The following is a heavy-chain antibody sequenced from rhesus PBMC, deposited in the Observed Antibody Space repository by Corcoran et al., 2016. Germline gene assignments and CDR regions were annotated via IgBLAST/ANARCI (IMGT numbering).Heavy chain of an antibody. CDR1: GGSISSNY. J-gene: IGHJ4*01. CDR3: ARDVGSWSPYFDY. Sequence: QVQLQQWGEGLVKPSETLSLTCAVYGGSISSNYWSWIRPPPGKGLEWIGRFRSRGSTNYNPSLKRRVTISIDTSKNQFSLKLSSVTAADTAVYYCARDVGSWSPYFDYWGQGVLVTVSS. V-gene: IGHV4-160*01. D-gene: IGHD6-13*01. CDR2: FRSRGST.